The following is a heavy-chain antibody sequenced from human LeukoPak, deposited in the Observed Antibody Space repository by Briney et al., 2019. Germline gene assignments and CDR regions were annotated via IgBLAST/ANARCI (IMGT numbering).Heavy chain of an antibody. Sequence: GGSLRLSCAASGFTFSSYSMNWVRQAPGKGLEWVSSISSSSYIYYADSVKGRFTISRDNAKNSLYLQMNSLRAEDTAVYYCARYRVTGYYSIGTPPFDYWGQGTLVTVSS. CDR3: ARYRVTGYYSIGTPPFDY. CDR1: GFTFSSYS. V-gene: IGHV3-21*01. D-gene: IGHD3-9*01. J-gene: IGHJ4*02. CDR2: ISSSSYI.